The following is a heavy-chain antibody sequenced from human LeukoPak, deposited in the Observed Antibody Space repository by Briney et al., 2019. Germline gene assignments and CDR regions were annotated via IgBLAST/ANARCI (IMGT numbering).Heavy chain of an antibody. Sequence: TSETLSLTCTVSGGSISSGSYYWSWIRQPAGKGLEWIGRIYTSGSTNYNPSLKSRVTISVDTSKNQFSLKLSSVTAADTAVYYCARELSSGYYLAFDIWGQGTMVTVSS. D-gene: IGHD3-22*01. CDR1: GGSISSGSYY. CDR2: IYTSGST. CDR3: ARELSSGYYLAFDI. J-gene: IGHJ3*02. V-gene: IGHV4-61*02.